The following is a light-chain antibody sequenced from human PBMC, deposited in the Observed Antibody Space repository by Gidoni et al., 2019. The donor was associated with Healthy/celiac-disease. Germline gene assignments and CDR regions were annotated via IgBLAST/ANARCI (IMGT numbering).Light chain of an antibody. CDR2: AAS. V-gene: IGKV1-39*01. J-gene: IGKJ4*01. CDR1: QSISSY. Sequence: DIQMTQSPSSLSASVGDRVTITCRASQSISSYLNWYQQKPGKAPKLLIYAASSLKSGFPSRFMAIEPGPDSPFPISILHPENFQPSSCHQVYIPPLTFGGGPRWRSN. CDR3: HQVYIPPLT.